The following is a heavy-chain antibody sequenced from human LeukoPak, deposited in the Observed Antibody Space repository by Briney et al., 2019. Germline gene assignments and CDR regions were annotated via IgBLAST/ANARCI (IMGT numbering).Heavy chain of an antibody. CDR3: AREGDIYCSGGSCRPPDY. CDR2: ISSSSSYI. D-gene: IGHD2-15*01. Sequence: GGSLRLSCAASGFTFSSYNMNWGRQAPGKGLEWVSSISSSSSYIYYADSVKGRFTISRDNAKNSLYLQMNSLRAEDTAVYYCAREGDIYCSGGSCRPPDYWGQGTLVTVSS. CDR1: GFTFSSYN. J-gene: IGHJ4*02. V-gene: IGHV3-21*01.